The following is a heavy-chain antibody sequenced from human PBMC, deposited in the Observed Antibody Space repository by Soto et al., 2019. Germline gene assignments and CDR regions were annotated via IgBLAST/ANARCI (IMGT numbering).Heavy chain of an antibody. J-gene: IGHJ6*02. V-gene: IGHV6-1*01. CDR3: ARESGYGGPYYYYYGMDV. D-gene: IGHD4-17*01. CDR1: GDSVSSNSAA. CDR2: TYYRSKWYN. Sequence: SQTLSLTCAISGDSVSSNSAAWNWIRQSPSRGLEWLGRTYYRSKWYNDYAVSVKSRITINPDTSKNQFSLQLNSVTPEDTAVYYCARESGYGGPYYYYYGMDVWGQGTTVTVSS.